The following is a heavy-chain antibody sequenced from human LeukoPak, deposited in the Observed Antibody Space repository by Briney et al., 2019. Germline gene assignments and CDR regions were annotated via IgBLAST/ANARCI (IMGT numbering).Heavy chain of an antibody. CDR2: INGGASTT. CDR1: GFTFSSYW. D-gene: IGHD2/OR15-2a*01. CDR3: LGTASFSY. V-gene: IGHV3-74*01. J-gene: IGHJ4*02. Sequence: PGGSLRLSCAASGFTFSSYWMHWVRHIPGKGLVWVSRINGGASTTTYADSVKGRFTVSRDNAKNMLYLQMNSLGAEDTAVYYCLGTASFSYWGQGTLVTVSS.